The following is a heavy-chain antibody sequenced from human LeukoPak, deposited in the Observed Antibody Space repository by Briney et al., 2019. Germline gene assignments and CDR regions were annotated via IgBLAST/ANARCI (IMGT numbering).Heavy chain of an antibody. Sequence: SQTLSLTCTVSGGSISSGNHYWSWIRRPAGKGLEWIGRIYSSGSTNYNPSLKSRVTMSVDTSKNQFSLKLSSVTAADTAVYYCARTYYYGSGNWFDPWGQGTLVTVSS. D-gene: IGHD3-10*01. J-gene: IGHJ5*02. CDR2: IYSSGST. CDR3: ARTYYYGSGNWFDP. V-gene: IGHV4-61*02. CDR1: GGSISSGNHY.